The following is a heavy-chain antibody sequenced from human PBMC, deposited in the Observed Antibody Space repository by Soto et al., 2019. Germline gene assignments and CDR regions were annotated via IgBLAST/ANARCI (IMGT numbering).Heavy chain of an antibody. Sequence: PSETLSLTCTVSGGSISSSSYYWGWIRQPPGKGLEWIGSIYYSGSTYYNPSLKSRVTISVDTSKNQFSLKLSSVTAADTAVYYCARHGGVSKPHHFDYWGQGTLVTVSS. V-gene: IGHV4-39*01. D-gene: IGHD3-16*01. CDR2: IYYSGST. CDR3: ARHGGVSKPHHFDY. CDR1: GGSISSSSYY. J-gene: IGHJ4*02.